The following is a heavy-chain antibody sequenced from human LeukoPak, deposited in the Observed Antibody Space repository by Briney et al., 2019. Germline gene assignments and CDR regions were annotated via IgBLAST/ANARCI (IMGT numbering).Heavy chain of an antibody. V-gene: IGHV1-8*01. CDR2: MNPNSGNT. D-gene: IGHD3-16*02. CDR1: GYTFTSYD. J-gene: IGHJ5*02. CDR3: ARGPLVRLPSSFGP. Sequence: ASVKVSCKASGYTFTSYDINWVRQATGQGLEWMGWMNPNSGNTGSAQRFQGRVTMTRDTSISTAYMELSSLTSEDTAVYYCARGPLVRLPSSFGPWGQGTLVTVSS.